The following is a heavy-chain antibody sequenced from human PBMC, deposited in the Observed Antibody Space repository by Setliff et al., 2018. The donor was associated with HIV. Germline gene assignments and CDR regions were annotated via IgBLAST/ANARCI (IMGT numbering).Heavy chain of an antibody. D-gene: IGHD2-15*01. V-gene: IGHV3-74*03. CDR3: ARGGFNHAFDI. Sequence: PGGSLRLSCAASGFTFSNSWMHWVRQAPGKGLVWVSRINTDGSSATYADSVKGRFTNSRDNAKSTVYLQMGSLSADDTAVYYCARGGFNHAFDIWGQGTMVTVSS. CDR1: GFTFSNSW. CDR2: INTDGSSA. J-gene: IGHJ3*02.